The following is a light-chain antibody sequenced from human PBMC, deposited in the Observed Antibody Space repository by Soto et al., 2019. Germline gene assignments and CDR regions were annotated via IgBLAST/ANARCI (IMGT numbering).Light chain of an antibody. CDR1: KSDIGRYDY. CDR2: EVN. Sequence: QSALTQPASVSGSPGQTITISCAGTKSDIGRYDYVSWYRQHPGEAPKLIIFEVNNRPSGVSNRFSGSKSGNTASLTIFGLQVEDEALYFCSSYTSASALGIFGGGTQLTVL. J-gene: IGLJ2*01. V-gene: IGLV2-14*01. CDR3: SSYTSASALGI.